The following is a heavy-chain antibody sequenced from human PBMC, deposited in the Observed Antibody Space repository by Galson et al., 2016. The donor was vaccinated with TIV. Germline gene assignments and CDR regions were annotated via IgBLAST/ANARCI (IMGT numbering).Heavy chain of an antibody. CDR2: VYYSGST. D-gene: IGHD6-6*01. CDR1: GAPIRDGDSF. Sequence: TLSLTCTVSGAPIRDGDSFWSWIRQPPGKGLEWLGSVYYSGSTIYSPSLRGRVTISVERSKNQFSVNLNSLTAADTAVYYCARVSLPSYYAVDGGGQGTTVTVAS. J-gene: IGHJ6*02. V-gene: IGHV4-30-4*01. CDR3: ARVSLPSYYAVDG.